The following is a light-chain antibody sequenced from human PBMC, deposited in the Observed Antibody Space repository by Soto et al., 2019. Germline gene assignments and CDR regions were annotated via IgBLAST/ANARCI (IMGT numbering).Light chain of an antibody. V-gene: IGKV1-39*01. Sequence: DIQMTQSPSSLSASVGDRVTITCRASQIISTYLNWYQQRAGLAPRLLIYAASSLQSGVPPRFSGSGSGTDFTLTISSLQPEDVATYYCLQHNSYPRTFGGGTKVEI. CDR3: LQHNSYPRT. CDR2: AAS. J-gene: IGKJ4*01. CDR1: QIISTY.